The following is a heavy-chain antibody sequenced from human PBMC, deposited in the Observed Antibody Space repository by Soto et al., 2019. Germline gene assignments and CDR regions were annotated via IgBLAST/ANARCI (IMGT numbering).Heavy chain of an antibody. Sequence: GGSLRLSCAASGFTFSSYWMSWVRQAPGKGLEWVANIKQDGSGKYYVDSVKGRFTISRDNAKNSLYLQMNSLRAEDTAVYYCARDCSSTSCYFSGLDYWGQGTLVTVSS. CDR1: GFTFSSYW. CDR2: IKQDGSGK. CDR3: ARDCSSTSCYFSGLDY. D-gene: IGHD2-2*01. V-gene: IGHV3-7*03. J-gene: IGHJ4*02.